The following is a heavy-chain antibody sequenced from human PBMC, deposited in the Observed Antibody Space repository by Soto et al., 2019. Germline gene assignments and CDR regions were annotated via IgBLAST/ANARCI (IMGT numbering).Heavy chain of an antibody. Sequence: SETLSLTCAVYGGSFSGYYWSWIRQPPGKGLEWIGEINHSGSTNYNPSLKSRVTISVDTSKNQFSLKLSSVTAADTAVYYCARGRLRGPREKVVRGVTLLLGFDYWGQGTLVTVSS. J-gene: IGHJ4*02. CDR3: ARGRLRGPREKVVRGVTLLLGFDY. D-gene: IGHD3-10*01. CDR1: GGSFSGYY. V-gene: IGHV4-34*01. CDR2: INHSGST.